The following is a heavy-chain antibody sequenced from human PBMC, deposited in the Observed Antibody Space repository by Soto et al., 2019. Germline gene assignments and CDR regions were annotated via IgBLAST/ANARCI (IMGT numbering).Heavy chain of an antibody. J-gene: IGHJ5*02. CDR3: ARGSSVSDSRYCSGGSCFNPYYWFDP. CDR1: GGTFSSYA. D-gene: IGHD2-15*01. V-gene: IGHV1-69*13. CDR2: IIPIFGTA. Sequence: SVKVSCKASGGTFSSYAISWVRQAPGQGLEWMGGIIPIFGTANYAQKFQGRVTITADESTSTAYMELSSLRSEDTAVYFCARGSSVSDSRYCSGGSCFNPYYWFDPWGQGTLVTVSS.